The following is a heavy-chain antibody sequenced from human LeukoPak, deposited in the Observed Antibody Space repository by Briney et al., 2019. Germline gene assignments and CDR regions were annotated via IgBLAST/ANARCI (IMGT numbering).Heavy chain of an antibody. Sequence: GASVKVSCKASGYTFTSYGISWVRQAPGQGLEWMGWISAYNGNTNYAQKLQGRVTMTTDTSTSTAYMELRSLRSDDTAVYYCARGGYCSGGSCYRLIHDAFDIWGQGTMVTVSS. CDR2: ISAYNGNT. CDR3: ARGGYCSGGSCYRLIHDAFDI. D-gene: IGHD2-15*01. J-gene: IGHJ3*02. CDR1: GYTFTSYG. V-gene: IGHV1-18*01.